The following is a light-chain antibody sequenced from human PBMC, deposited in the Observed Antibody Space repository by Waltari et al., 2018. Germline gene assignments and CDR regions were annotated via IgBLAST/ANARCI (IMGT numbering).Light chain of an antibody. CDR3: QQYYSTPYT. V-gene: IGKV4-1*01. J-gene: IGKJ2*01. Sequence: DIVMTQSPDSLAVSLGERATINCKSRQSILYSTNNKNYLAWYQQNPGQTPKLLIYWASTRESGVPDRFSGSGSGTDFTLTISSLQAEDVAVYYCQQYYSTPYTFGQGTKLEIK. CDR2: WAS. CDR1: QSILYSTNNKNY.